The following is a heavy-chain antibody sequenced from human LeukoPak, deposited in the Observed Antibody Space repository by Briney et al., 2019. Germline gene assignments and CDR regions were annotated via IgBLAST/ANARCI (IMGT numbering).Heavy chain of an antibody. CDR1: GYSFTSYW. J-gene: IGHJ5*02. CDR3: ARHGSGSYYNVWYWFDP. V-gene: IGHV5-51*01. Sequence: GESLKISCKGSGYSFTSYWIGWVRQMPGKGLEWMGIIYPGDSDTRYSPSFQGQVTISADKSIGTAYLQWSSPKASDTAMYYCARHGSGSYYNVWYWFDPWGQGTLVTVSS. CDR2: IYPGDSDT. D-gene: IGHD3-10*01.